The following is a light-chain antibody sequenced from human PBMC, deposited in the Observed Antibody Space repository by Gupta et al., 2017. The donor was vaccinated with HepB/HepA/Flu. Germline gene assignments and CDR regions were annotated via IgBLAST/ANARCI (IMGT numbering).Light chain of an antibody. CDR3: QEYGNSPPWCS. Sequence: EIVLTQSPGTLSLSPGERATLSCRASQSVSSNYLAWYQQKPGQAPRLLIYGASSRATGIPDRFSGSGSGTDFRLTISRLEPEDFAVYYCQEYGNSPPWCSFGQGTKLEIK. CDR1: QSVSSNY. J-gene: IGKJ2*04. CDR2: GAS. V-gene: IGKV3-20*01.